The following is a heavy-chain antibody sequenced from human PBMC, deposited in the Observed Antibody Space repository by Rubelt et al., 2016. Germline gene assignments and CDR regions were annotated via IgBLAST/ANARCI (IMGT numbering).Heavy chain of an antibody. CDR2: IIPVFGTR. Sequence: QVQLVQSGAEVKKPGASVKVSCKASGGSISSYGISWVRLAPGQGLEWMGGIIPVFGTRKYAQKFQGRLTITADKSTSTAYMELSSLRSEDTAVYYCARDPGRRFDSWGQGTLVTVSS. J-gene: IGHJ4*02. V-gene: IGHV1-69*06. CDR3: ARDPGRRFDS. D-gene: IGHD3-10*01. CDR1: GGSISSYG.